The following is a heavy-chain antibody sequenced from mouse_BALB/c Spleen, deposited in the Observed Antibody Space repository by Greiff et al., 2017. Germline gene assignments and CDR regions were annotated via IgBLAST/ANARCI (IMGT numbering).Heavy chain of an antibody. V-gene: IGHV5-6-3*01. CDR1: GFTFSSYG. CDR3: ARWYYCMDY. J-gene: IGHJ4*01. D-gene: IGHD1-1*01. Sequence: EVKLVESGGGLVQPGGSLKLSCAASGFTFSSYGMSWVRQTPDKRLELVATINSNGGSTYYPDSVKGRFTISRDNAKNTLYLQMSSLKSEDTAMYYCARWYYCMDYWGQGTSVTVSS. CDR2: INSNGGST.